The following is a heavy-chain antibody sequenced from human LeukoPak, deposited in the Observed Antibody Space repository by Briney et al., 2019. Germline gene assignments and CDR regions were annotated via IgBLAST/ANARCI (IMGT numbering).Heavy chain of an antibody. CDR1: GGSIITSNYY. CDR3: ARHPLRVPAASYFDY. D-gene: IGHD2-2*01. CDR2: IYYSGTT. Sequence: SETLSLTCTVSGGSIITSNYYWGWLRQPPGKGLEWIGSIYYSGTTYHNPSLKSRVTISVDTSKNQFSLKLSSVTAADTSVYYCARHPLRVPAASYFDYWGQGTLVTVSS. V-gene: IGHV4-39*01. J-gene: IGHJ4*02.